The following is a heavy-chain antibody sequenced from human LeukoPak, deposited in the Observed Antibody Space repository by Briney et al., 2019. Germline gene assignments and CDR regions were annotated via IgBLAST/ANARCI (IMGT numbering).Heavy chain of an antibody. Sequence: SETLSLTCTVSGDSMSSSWWAWIRQPPGKGLEWLGYIYYSGTPTSYNPSLKSRVTISIDTSRNQFSLKLSSVTAADTAVYYCARVRCSGGSCYFDYWGQGTLVTVSS. V-gene: IGHV4-59*01. CDR2: IYYSGTPT. CDR3: ARVRCSGGSCYFDY. CDR1: GDSMSSSW. J-gene: IGHJ4*02. D-gene: IGHD2-15*01.